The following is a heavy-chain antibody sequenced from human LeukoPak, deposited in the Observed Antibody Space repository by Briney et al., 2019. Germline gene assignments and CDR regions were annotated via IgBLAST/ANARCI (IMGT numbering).Heavy chain of an antibody. J-gene: IGHJ4*02. D-gene: IGHD6-13*01. CDR1: GGSISTYY. Sequence: SETLSLTCTVSGGSISTYYWSWIRQSPGQGLEWIGNIYYSGSTNYNPSLKSRVTISLDTSNNQFSLKLSSVTAADTAVYYCARANQLAWGYYFDYWGQGTLVTVSS. CDR2: IYYSGST. V-gene: IGHV4-59*01. CDR3: ARANQLAWGYYFDY.